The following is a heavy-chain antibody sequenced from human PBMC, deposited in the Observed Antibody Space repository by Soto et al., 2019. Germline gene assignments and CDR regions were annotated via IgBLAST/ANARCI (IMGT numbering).Heavy chain of an antibody. CDR3: ARALGTGRYYFDY. CDR2: IGTAGDT. CDR1: GFTFSSYD. V-gene: IGHV3-13*01. J-gene: IGHJ4*02. D-gene: IGHD1-26*01. Sequence: GGSLRLSCAASGFTFSSYDMHWVRQATGKGLEWVSAIGTAGDTYYPGSVKGRFTISRENAKNSLYLQMNSLRAGDTAVYYCARALGTGRYYFDYWGQGTLVTVSS.